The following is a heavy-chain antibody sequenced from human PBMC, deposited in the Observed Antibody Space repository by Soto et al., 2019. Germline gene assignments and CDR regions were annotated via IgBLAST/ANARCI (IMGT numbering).Heavy chain of an antibody. D-gene: IGHD1-1*01. Sequence: EVQLVESGGGLVKPGGSLRLSCAASGLIFSDVWMTWVRQAPGKGLEWVGRIKTKPDDGTIDYAAPVRGRFTISRDDSKNTLYLQMTSLTPDDTGVCYCTTSNLGVDFWGPGTLVTVSS. CDR2: IKTKPDDGTI. CDR1: GLIFSDVW. V-gene: IGHV3-15*01. J-gene: IGHJ4*02. CDR3: TTSNLGVDF.